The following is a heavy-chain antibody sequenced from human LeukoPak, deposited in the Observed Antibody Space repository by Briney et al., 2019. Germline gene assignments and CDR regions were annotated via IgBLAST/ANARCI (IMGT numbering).Heavy chain of an antibody. V-gene: IGHV3-7*01. CDR3: ARGLRRRGGYYYTYYFDY. CDR2: IRQDGSEK. Sequence: PGGSLRLSCAASGFTFSSYWMSWVRQAPGKGLEWVANIRQDGSEKYYVDSVKGRFTISRDNAKNSLYLQMNSLRAEDTAVYYCARGLRRRGGYYYTYYFDYWGQGTLVTVSS. D-gene: IGHD3-22*01. CDR1: GFTFSSYW. J-gene: IGHJ4*02.